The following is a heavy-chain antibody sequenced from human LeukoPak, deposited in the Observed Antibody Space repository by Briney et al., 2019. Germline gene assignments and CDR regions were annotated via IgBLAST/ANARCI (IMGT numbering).Heavy chain of an antibody. D-gene: IGHD2-15*01. CDR1: GFTVSSNY. CDR2: IYSGGST. CDR3: ASSPRRGGTLMDV. J-gene: IGHJ6*04. Sequence: PGGSLRLSCAASGFTVSSNYMSWVRKAPGKGLEWVSVIYSGGSTYYADSVKGRFTISRDNSKNTLYLQMNSLRAEDTAVYYCASSPRRGGTLMDVWGEGTTVTISS. V-gene: IGHV3-66*01.